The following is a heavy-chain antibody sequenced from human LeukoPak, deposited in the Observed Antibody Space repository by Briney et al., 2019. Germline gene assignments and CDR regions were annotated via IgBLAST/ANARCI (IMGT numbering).Heavy chain of an antibody. CDR2: IIPIFGIA. V-gene: IGHV1-69*04. J-gene: IGHJ4*02. CDR3: ARSHSYGYVASGAFDY. D-gene: IGHD5-18*01. Sequence: SVKVSRKASGGTFSSYAISWVRQAPGQGLEWMGRIIPIFGIANYAQKFQGRVTITADKSTSTAYMELSSLRSEDTAVYYCARSHSYGYVASGAFDYWGQGTLVTVSS. CDR1: GGTFSSYA.